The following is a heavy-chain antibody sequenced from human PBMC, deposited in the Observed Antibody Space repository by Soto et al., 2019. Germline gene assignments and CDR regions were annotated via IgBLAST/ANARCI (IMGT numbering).Heavy chain of an antibody. CDR2: INSDGSST. Sequence: GGSLRLSCAASGFTFSSYWMHWVRQAPGKGLVWVSRINSDGSSTSYADAVKGRITISRDNAKKTLYLQKNSLKNEDTAEEENTTDPVTMIVVVPSSGWGQGTLLTLXS. J-gene: IGHJ4*02. CDR3: TTDPVTMIVVVPSSG. CDR1: GFTFSSYW. V-gene: IGHV3-74*01. D-gene: IGHD3-22*01.